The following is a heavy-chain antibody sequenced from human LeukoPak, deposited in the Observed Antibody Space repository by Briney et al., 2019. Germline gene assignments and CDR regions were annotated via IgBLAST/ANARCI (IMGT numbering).Heavy chain of an antibody. J-gene: IGHJ3*02. CDR2: IYYSGST. D-gene: IGHD3-10*01. CDR1: GGSISSGDYY. CDR3: ARGRYYGSGSYYYAFDI. V-gene: IGHV4-30-4*01. Sequence: SETLSLTCTVSGGSISSGDYYWSWIRQPPGKGLEWIGYIYYSGSTYYNPSLKSRVTISVDTSKNQFSLKLSSVTAADTAVYYCARGRYYGSGSYYYAFDIWGQGTMVTVSS.